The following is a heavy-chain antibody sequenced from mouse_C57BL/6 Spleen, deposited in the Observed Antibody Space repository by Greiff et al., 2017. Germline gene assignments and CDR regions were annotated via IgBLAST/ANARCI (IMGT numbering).Heavy chain of an antibody. CDR1: GYTFTSYW. CDR3: AIPITTVVATRYFDV. V-gene: IGHV1-64*01. J-gene: IGHJ1*03. D-gene: IGHD1-1*01. CDR2: IHPNSGST. Sequence: QVQLQQPGAELVKPGASVKLSCKASGYTFTSYWMHWVKQRPGQGLEWIGMIHPNSGSTNYNEKFKSKATLTVDKSSSTAYMQLSSLTSEDSAVYYCAIPITTVVATRYFDVWGTGTTVTVSS.